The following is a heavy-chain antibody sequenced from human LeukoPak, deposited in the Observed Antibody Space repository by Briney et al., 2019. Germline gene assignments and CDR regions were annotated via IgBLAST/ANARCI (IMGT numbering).Heavy chain of an antibody. J-gene: IGHJ3*02. CDR1: GASISSSGYY. V-gene: IGHV4-39*01. Sequence: PSETLSLTFIVSGASISSSGYYWDWIRQPPGKGLEWSGNFYYTASTYSNPSRKSRINISVDTTNSQFSRKLLSAPAAHTAVYYCARHSRSGYGDYESAFDIWRQETRVTVSS. D-gene: IGHD5-12*01. CDR2: FYYTAST. CDR3: ARHSRSGYGDYESAFDI.